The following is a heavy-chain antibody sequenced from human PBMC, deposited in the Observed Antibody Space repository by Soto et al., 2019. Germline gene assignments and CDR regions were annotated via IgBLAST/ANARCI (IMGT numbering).Heavy chain of an antibody. CDR2: IVVGSGNT. CDR1: GFTFTHSA. Sequence: SVKVSCKASGFTFTHSAMQWVRQARGQSLEWIGWIVVGSGNTNYAPKFEGRVTFTRDTAATTVNMELTSLTSEDTAIYYCGRDQSGIGYYVDWFDPWGQGTLVTVPS. J-gene: IGHJ5*02. CDR3: GRDQSGIGYYVDWFDP. V-gene: IGHV1-58*02. D-gene: IGHD3-10*02.